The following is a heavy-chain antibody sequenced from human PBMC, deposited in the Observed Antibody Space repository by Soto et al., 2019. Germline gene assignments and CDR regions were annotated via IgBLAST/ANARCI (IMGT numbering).Heavy chain of an antibody. V-gene: IGHV3-33*01. J-gene: IGHJ4*02. CDR1: GFTFSSYG. Sequence: QVQLVESGGGVVQPGRSLRLSCAASGFTFSSYGMHWVRQAPGKGLEWAAVIWNDGSNKYYADSVKGRFTISRDNSKNTLYVQMNSLGAEDPAVYYCAREGLMDLVPLDRAMALDYWGQGTLVTVSS. CDR2: IWNDGSNK. CDR3: AREGLMDLVPLDRAMALDY. D-gene: IGHD5-18*01.